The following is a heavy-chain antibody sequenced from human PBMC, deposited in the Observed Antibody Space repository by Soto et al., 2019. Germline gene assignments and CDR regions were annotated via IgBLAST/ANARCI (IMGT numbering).Heavy chain of an antibody. Sequence: GGSLRLSCSFSGFNSGDYGLTWVRQAPWKGLEWVGFTGRPAYGGTTEYAASVKGRFIISRDDSKHVAYLQMNSLQTEDTAIYYCSRDGDYYGLDVWGQGTTVTVSS. J-gene: IGHJ6*02. D-gene: IGHD3-3*01. CDR1: GFNSGDYG. V-gene: IGHV3-49*04. CDR2: TGRPAYGGTT. CDR3: SRDGDYYGLDV.